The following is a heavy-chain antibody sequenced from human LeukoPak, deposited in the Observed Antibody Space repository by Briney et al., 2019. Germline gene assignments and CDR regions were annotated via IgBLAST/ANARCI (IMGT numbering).Heavy chain of an antibody. D-gene: IGHD3-3*01. CDR1: GYTFTSYG. J-gene: IGHJ6*03. Sequence: GASVKVSCKASGYTFTSYGISWVRQAPGQGLEWMGRIIPIFGTANYAQKFQGRVTITTDESTSTAYMELSSLRSEDTAVYYCARDRRYDFWSGYPYYYYYYMDVWGKGTTVTVSS. V-gene: IGHV1-69*05. CDR3: ARDRRYDFWSGYPYYYYYYMDV. CDR2: IIPIFGTA.